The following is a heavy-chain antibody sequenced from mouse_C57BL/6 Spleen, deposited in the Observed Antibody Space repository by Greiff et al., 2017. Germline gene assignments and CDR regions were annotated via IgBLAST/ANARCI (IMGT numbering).Heavy chain of an antibody. D-gene: IGHD2-10*02. Sequence: VQLQQSGAELVRPGASVTLSCKASGYTFTGYEMHWVKQTPVHGLEWIGAIDPETGGTAYNQKFKGKAILTADKSSSTAYMELRSLTTEDSAVYSCTSHLGLVDYWGQGTTLTVSS. CDR2: IDPETGGT. V-gene: IGHV1-15*01. CDR1: GYTFTGYE. CDR3: TSHLGLVDY. J-gene: IGHJ2*01.